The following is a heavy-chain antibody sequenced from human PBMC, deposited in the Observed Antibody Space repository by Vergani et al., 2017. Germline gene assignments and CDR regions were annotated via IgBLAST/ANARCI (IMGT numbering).Heavy chain of an antibody. J-gene: IGHJ4*02. D-gene: IGHD2-2*01. CDR1: GFTVSSNY. CDR2: IRSKAYGGTT. CDR3: TRDGELYCSSTSCYPV. V-gene: IGHV3-49*04. Sequence: EVQLLESGGGLVQPGGSLRLSCAASGFTVSSNYMSWVRQAPGKGREWVGFIRSKAYGGTTEYAASVKGRFTISRDDSKCIAYMQMNSLKTEDSAVYYCTRDGELYCSSTSCYPVWGQGTLVTVSS.